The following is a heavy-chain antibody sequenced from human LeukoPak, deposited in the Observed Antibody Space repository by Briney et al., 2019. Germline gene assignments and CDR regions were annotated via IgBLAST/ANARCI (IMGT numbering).Heavy chain of an antibody. V-gene: IGHV3-64D*09. CDR1: GFTFSSYE. CDR3: VKDWHRYSSGWNAGLFDY. J-gene: IGHJ4*02. D-gene: IGHD6-19*01. CDR2: ISSNGGST. Sequence: GGSLRLSCAASGFTFSSYEMKCIRQAPGKGLEYVSAISSNGGSTYYADSVKGRFTISRDNSKNTLYLQMSSLRAEDTAVYYCVKDWHRYSSGWNAGLFDYWGQGTLVTVSS.